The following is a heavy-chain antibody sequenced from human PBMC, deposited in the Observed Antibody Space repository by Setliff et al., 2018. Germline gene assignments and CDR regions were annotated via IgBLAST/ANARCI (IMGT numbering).Heavy chain of an antibody. V-gene: IGHV1-3*01. Sequence: ASVKVSCKASGYTSTTNALHWVRQAPGQRLEWMGWITAGFADTGYSQKFQGRVTITRDTSASTIYMQLTNLRSEGTAVYYCAGSVGGAPYYYGLGVWGQGTTVTVSS. CDR2: ITAGFADT. CDR1: GYTSTTNA. CDR3: AGSVGGAPYYYGLGV. J-gene: IGHJ6*02. D-gene: IGHD3-10*01.